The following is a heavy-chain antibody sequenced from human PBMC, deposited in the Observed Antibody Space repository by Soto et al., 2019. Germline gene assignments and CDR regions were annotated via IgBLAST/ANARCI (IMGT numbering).Heavy chain of an antibody. V-gene: IGHV1-3*01. CDR2: INAGNGNT. CDR1: GSTFTSYA. CDR3: ARDPTSYDFWSGYITTEENWFDP. D-gene: IGHD3-3*01. Sequence: QVQLVQSGAEVKKPGASVKVSCKASGSTFTSYAMHWVRQAPGQRLEWMGWINAGNGNTKYSQKFQGRVTVTRDTSASTAYMELSSLRSEDTAVYYCARDPTSYDFWSGYITTEENWFDPWGQGTLVTVSS. J-gene: IGHJ5*02.